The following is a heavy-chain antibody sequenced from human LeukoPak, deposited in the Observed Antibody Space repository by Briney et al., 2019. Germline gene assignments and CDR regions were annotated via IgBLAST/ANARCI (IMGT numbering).Heavy chain of an antibody. Sequence: GASVKVSFKASGYTFTGYYMHWVRQAPGQGLEWMGWINPNSGGTNYAQKFQGRVAMTRDTSISTAYMELSRLRSDDTAVYYCARDLPGGDPPLWGQGTLVPVSS. CDR2: INPNSGGT. V-gene: IGHV1-2*02. D-gene: IGHD2-21*02. CDR3: ARDLPGGDPPL. CDR1: GYTFTGYY. J-gene: IGHJ4*02.